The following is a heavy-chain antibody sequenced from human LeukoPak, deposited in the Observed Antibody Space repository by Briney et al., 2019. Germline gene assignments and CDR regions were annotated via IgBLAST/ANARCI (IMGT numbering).Heavy chain of an antibody. D-gene: IGHD5-18*01. Sequence: PGGSLRLSCAASGFSFSTYAMSWVRQAPGKGLEWVSSISGSGTTTYYADSVRGRFTFSRDSSKNTLYLQMYNLRAEDTAVYYCARIYGYFDYWGQGTLVTVSS. CDR3: ARIYGYFDY. J-gene: IGHJ4*02. CDR2: ISGSGTTT. CDR1: GFSFSTYA. V-gene: IGHV3-23*01.